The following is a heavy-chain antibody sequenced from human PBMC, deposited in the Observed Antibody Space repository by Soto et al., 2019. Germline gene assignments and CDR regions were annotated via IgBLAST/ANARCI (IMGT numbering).Heavy chain of an antibody. J-gene: IGHJ4*02. CDR3: ARSELGYCSGGSCVGSVVDY. Sequence: PGESLKISCKGSGYSFTSYWIGWVRQMPGKGLEWMGIIYPGDSDTRYSPSFQGQVTISADKSISTAYLQWSSLKASDTAMYYCARSELGYCSGGSCVGSVVDYWGQGTLVTVSS. CDR1: GYSFTSYW. CDR2: IYPGDSDT. D-gene: IGHD2-15*01. V-gene: IGHV5-51*01.